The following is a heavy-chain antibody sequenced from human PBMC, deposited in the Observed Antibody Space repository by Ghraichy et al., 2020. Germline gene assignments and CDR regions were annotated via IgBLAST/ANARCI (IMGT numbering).Heavy chain of an antibody. V-gene: IGHV3-7*01. Sequence: GSLRLSCAASGFTFSSYWMSWVRQAPGKGLEWVANIKQDGSEKYYVDSVKGRFTISRDNAKNSLYLQMNSLRAEDTAVYYCARDKDLGWLQSFDYWGQGTLVTVSS. CDR1: GFTFSSYW. CDR2: IKQDGSEK. J-gene: IGHJ4*02. CDR3: ARDKDLGWLQSFDY. D-gene: IGHD5-24*01.